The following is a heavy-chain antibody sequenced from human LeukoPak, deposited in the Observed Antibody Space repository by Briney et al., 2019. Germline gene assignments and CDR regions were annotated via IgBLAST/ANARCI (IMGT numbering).Heavy chain of an antibody. CDR1: GFRVTDNY. V-gene: IGHV3-53*05. CDR3: AKDLRSSADSKMGAADY. Sequence: GGSLRLSCAASGFRVTDNYMSWVRQAPGKGLEWVSVIYSGGSTHYAESVKGRFTISRDSSKNTLYLQMNSLRPEDTAVYYCAKDLRSSADSKMGAADYWGQGTLVTVSS. CDR2: IYSGGST. J-gene: IGHJ4*02. D-gene: IGHD1-26*01.